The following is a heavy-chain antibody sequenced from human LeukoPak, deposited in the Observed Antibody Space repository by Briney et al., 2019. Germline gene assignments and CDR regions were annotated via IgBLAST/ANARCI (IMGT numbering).Heavy chain of an antibody. CDR2: ISSGSTAI. V-gene: IGHV3-48*02. CDR3: ARDRSEQWLVHAFDI. Sequence: GGSLRLSCAASGFTFRSYGMNWVRQAPGKGLEWVSYISSGSTAIYYADSVKGRFTISRDNAKNSLYLQMNSLRDEDTALYYCARDRSEQWLVHAFDIWGQGTMVTVSS. CDR1: GFTFRSYG. D-gene: IGHD6-19*01. J-gene: IGHJ3*02.